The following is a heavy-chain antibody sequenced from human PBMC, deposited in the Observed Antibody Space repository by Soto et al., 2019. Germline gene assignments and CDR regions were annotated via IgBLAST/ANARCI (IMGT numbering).Heavy chain of an antibody. CDR3: ARRYYYDSSGYYNYYFDY. Sequence: GGSLRLSCAASGFTFSGFWMYWVRQAPGKGLVWVSRINNDGSSTTYADSVKGRFTISRDNAKNTLYLQMNSLRVEDTAVYYCARRYYYDSSGYYNYYFDYWGQGTLVTVSS. J-gene: IGHJ4*02. CDR1: GFTFSGFW. D-gene: IGHD3-22*01. CDR2: INNDGSST. V-gene: IGHV3-74*01.